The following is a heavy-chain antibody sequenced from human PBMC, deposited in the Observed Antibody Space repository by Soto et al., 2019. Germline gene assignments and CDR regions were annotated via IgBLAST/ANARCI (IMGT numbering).Heavy chain of an antibody. V-gene: IGHV4-30-4*01. CDR2: YHSAGSP. Sequence: QVQLQESGSGLVKPSQSLSLTCTVSGVSLNTADTWWCWIRQSPGKGVEFIGYYHSAGSPYYDASFRSRVIISADTSHSQFSLKLSSVTVADTAVYFCVRSRQMESGNDYGLDVWGQGTTVTVSS. J-gene: IGHJ6*02. D-gene: IGHD1-1*01. CDR3: VRSRQMESGNDYGLDV. CDR1: GVSLNTADTW.